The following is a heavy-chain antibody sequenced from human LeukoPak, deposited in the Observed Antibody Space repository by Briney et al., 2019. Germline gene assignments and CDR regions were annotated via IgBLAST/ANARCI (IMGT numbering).Heavy chain of an antibody. V-gene: IGHV1-69*05. J-gene: IGHJ4*02. CDR1: GGTFSSYA. Sequence: SVKVSCKASGGTFSSYAISWVRQAPGQGLEWMGGIIPIFGTANYAQKFQGRVTITTDESTSTAYMELSSLRSEDTAVYYCARAGYSHGQTFDYWGQGTLVTVSS. D-gene: IGHD5-18*01. CDR2: IIPIFGTA. CDR3: ARAGYSHGQTFDY.